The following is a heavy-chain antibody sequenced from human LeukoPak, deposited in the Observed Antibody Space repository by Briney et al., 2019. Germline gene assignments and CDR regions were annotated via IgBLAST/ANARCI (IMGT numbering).Heavy chain of an antibody. CDR1: GFTVSSNY. D-gene: IGHD4-23*01. CDR3: ARDPTVVTPGALDV. Sequence: PGGSLRLSCAASGFTVSSNYMSWVRQAPGKGLEWVSVIYSGGSTYYADSVKGRFTISRDNSKNTLYLQMNSLRAEDTAVYYCARDPTVVTPGALDVWGQGTMVTVSS. V-gene: IGHV3-66*02. J-gene: IGHJ3*01. CDR2: IYSGGST.